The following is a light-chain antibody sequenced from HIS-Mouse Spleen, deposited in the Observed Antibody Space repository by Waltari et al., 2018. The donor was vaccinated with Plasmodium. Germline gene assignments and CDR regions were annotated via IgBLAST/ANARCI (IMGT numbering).Light chain of an antibody. CDR2: DAS. Sequence: EIVLTQSPATLSLSPGDSATLSCRASQRVSSYLAWYNQKPGQAPRLLIYDASNRATGIPARFSGSGSGTDFTLTISSLEPEDFAVYYCQQRSNWPPTFGQGTRLEIK. CDR3: QQRSNWPPT. CDR1: QRVSSY. V-gene: IGKV3-11*01. J-gene: IGKJ5*01.